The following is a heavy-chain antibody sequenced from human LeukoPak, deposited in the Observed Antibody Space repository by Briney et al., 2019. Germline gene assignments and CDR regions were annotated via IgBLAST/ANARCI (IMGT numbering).Heavy chain of an antibody. V-gene: IGHV4-4*02. J-gene: IGHJ4*02. Sequence: PSETQSLTCGVSGGSISSGNWWGWVRQPPGKGLEWIGEIYRTGSTNYNPSLKSRVTISVDKSKNQFSLSVSSVTAADTAVYYCVRCGSYCLDYWGQGTLVTVSS. CDR1: GGSISSGNW. CDR3: VRCGSYCLDY. CDR2: IYRTGST. D-gene: IGHD1-26*01.